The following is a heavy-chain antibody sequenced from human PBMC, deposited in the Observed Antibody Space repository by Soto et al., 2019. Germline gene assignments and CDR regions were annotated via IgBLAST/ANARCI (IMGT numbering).Heavy chain of an antibody. CDR2: ISGSGGST. CDR1: GFTFSSYA. D-gene: IGHD6-13*01. V-gene: IGHV3-23*01. Sequence: PGGSLRLSCAASGFTFSSYAMSWVRQAPGKGLEWVSAISGSGGSTYYADSVKGRFTISRDNSKNTLYLQMNSLRAEDTAVYYCAKLDGSSWTPYSREHYWGQGTLVTVSS. J-gene: IGHJ4*02. CDR3: AKLDGSSWTPYSREHY.